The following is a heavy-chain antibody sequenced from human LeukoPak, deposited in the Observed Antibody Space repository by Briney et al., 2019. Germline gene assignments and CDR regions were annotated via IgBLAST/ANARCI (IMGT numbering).Heavy chain of an antibody. CDR1: GGSISSYY. CDR2: IYYSGST. D-gene: IGHD6-13*01. J-gene: IGHJ4*02. CDR3: ARASYQVAAGLFDY. V-gene: IGHV4-59*01. Sequence: PSETLSLTCTVSGGSISSYYWSWIRQPPGKGLEWIGYIYYSGSTNYNPSLKSRVTISVDTSKNQFSLKLSSVTAADTAGYYCARASYQVAAGLFDYWGQGTLVTVSS.